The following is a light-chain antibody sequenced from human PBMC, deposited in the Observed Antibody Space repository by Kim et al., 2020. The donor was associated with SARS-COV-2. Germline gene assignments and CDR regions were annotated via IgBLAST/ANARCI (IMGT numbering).Light chain of an antibody. CDR3: QKYNSAPWT. CDR1: QGISTL. V-gene: IGKV1-27*01. Sequence: DIQMTQSPSSLSASVGDRVTITCRASQGISTLLAWYQQKPGKVPKLLIYGASTLQSGVPSRFSGSGSGTDFTLTISSLQPEDVATYYCQKYNSAPWTFGQGTKVDIK. CDR2: GAS. J-gene: IGKJ1*01.